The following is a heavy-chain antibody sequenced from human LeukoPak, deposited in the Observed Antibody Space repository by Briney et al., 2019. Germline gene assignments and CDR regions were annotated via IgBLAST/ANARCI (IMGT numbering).Heavy chain of an antibody. CDR1: GGTFSGYA. CDR2: ISPIIDKP. V-gene: IGHV1-69*04. CDR3: ARAGDSGNLA. J-gene: IGHJ5*02. Sequence: SVKVSCKASGGTFSGYAISWVRQAPGQGLEWMGRISPIIDKPKVAQKFQGRVTITADKATRTAYMELSRLRSDDTAVYYCARAGDSGNLAWGQGTLVTVSS. D-gene: IGHD1-26*01.